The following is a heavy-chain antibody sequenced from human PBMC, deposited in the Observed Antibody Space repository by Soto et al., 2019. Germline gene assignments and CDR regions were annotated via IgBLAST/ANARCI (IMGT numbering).Heavy chain of an antibody. CDR1: GFTFSSYA. V-gene: IGHV3-30-3*01. CDR3: ARAGHGDYFDY. Sequence: GGSLRLSCAASGFTFSSYAMHWVRQAPGKGLEWVAVISYDGSNKYYADSVKGRFTISRDNSKNTLYLQMNSLRAEDTAVYYCARAGHGDYFDYWGQGTLVTVSS. J-gene: IGHJ4*02. D-gene: IGHD4-17*01. CDR2: ISYDGSNK.